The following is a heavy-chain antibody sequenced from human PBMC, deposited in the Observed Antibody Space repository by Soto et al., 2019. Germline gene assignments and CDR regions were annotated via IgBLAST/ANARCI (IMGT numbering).Heavy chain of an antibody. V-gene: IGHV4-61*01. Sequence: PSETLSLTCTVSGGSVSSGSYYWSWILQPPGKGLEWIVYIYYSGSTNYNPSLKSRVTISVDTSKNQFSLKLSSVTAADTAVYYCAREAILEWLRPTNWFDPWGQGTLVTVSS. J-gene: IGHJ5*02. D-gene: IGHD3-3*02. CDR3: AREAILEWLRPTNWFDP. CDR1: GGSVSSGSYY. CDR2: IYYSGST.